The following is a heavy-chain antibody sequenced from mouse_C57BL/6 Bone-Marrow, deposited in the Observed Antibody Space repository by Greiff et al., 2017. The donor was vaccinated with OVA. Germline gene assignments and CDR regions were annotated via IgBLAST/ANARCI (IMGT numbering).Heavy chain of an antibody. D-gene: IGHD1-1*01. Sequence: QVQLQQSDAELVKPGASVKISCKVSGYTFTDHTIHWMKQRPEQGLEWIGYIYPRDGSTKYNEKFKGKATLTADKSSSTAYMQRNSLTSEDSAVYCCARRDYGSRWYYFDYWGQGTTLTVSS. CDR2: IYPRDGST. CDR3: ARRDYGSRWYYFDY. J-gene: IGHJ2*01. CDR1: GYTFTDHT. V-gene: IGHV1-78*01.